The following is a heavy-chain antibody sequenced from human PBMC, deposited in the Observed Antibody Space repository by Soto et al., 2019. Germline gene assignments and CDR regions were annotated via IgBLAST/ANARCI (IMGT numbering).Heavy chain of an antibody. CDR1: GVSIRSYY. CDR2: IFYSGST. J-gene: IGHJ3*02. CDR3: ARTYGRGAFDI. V-gene: IGHV4-59*08. Sequence: SETLSLTCTVSGVSIRSYYWSWIRQPPGKGLEWIGYIFYSGSTNYNPSLKSRVTISVDTSKNQFSLKLSSVTAADTAVYFCARTYGRGAFDIWGQGTMVTVSS. D-gene: IGHD3-10*01.